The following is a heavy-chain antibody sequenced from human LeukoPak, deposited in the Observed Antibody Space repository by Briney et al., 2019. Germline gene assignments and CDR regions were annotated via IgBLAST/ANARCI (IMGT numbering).Heavy chain of an antibody. V-gene: IGHV4-34*01. J-gene: IGHJ6*03. Sequence: SETLSLTCAVYGGTFSGYYWSWIRQPPGKGLEWIGEINHSGSTNYNPSLKSRVTISVDTSKNQFSLKLSSVTAADTAVYYCARGPLGYCSGGSCYRYYYYYMDVWGKGTTVTVSS. CDR3: ARGPLGYCSGGSCYRYYYYYMDV. D-gene: IGHD2-15*01. CDR2: INHSGST. CDR1: GGTFSGYY.